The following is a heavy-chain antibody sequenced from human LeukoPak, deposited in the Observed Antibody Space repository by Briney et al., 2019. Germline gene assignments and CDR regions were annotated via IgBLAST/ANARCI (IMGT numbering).Heavy chain of an antibody. D-gene: IGHD3-3*01. CDR1: GFTFGDYA. Sequence: GGSLRLSCVASGFTFGDYAKSWVRQAPGKGLEWVAAISGSGRKTYYKESVKGRFTISRDNPKRMLFLQMDSLRADDTAVYYCARERESSGYFDSWGQGILVTVS. V-gene: IGHV3-23*01. CDR3: ARERESSGYFDS. CDR2: ISGSGRKT. J-gene: IGHJ5*01.